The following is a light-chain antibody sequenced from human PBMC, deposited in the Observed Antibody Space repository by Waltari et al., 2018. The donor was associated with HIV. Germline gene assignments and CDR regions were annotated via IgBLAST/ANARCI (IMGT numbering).Light chain of an antibody. Sequence: QAVVTQEPSLTVSPGGTVTLTCGSTSGPVTIDHYPYWRQQKPGQAPRTLIFDTDVKYSWTPARFSASLRGGRAALTLSDVQPEDEADYFCFLSYNGVWVFGGGTKLSVL. CDR3: FLSYNGVWV. V-gene: IGLV7-46*01. CDR1: SGPVTIDHY. J-gene: IGLJ2*01. CDR2: DTD.